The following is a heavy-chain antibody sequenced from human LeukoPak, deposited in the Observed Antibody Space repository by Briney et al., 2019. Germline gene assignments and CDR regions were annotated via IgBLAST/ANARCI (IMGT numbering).Heavy chain of an antibody. CDR2: IKQDGSEK. CDR3: ARHNWGSYLDY. Sequence: GGSLRLSCAASGFTFSSYWMSWVRQAPGKGLEWVANIKQDGSEKYYVDSVKGRFTISRDNAKNSLYLQTNSLRAEDTAVYYCARHNWGSYLDYWGQGTLVTVSS. J-gene: IGHJ4*02. D-gene: IGHD7-27*01. V-gene: IGHV3-7*01. CDR1: GFTFSSYW.